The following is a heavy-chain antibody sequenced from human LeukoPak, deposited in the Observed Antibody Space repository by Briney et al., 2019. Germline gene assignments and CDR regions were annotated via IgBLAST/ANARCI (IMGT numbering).Heavy chain of an antibody. Sequence: GGSLRLSCAASGFTFSSYAMSWVRQAPGKGLEWVSAISGSGGSTHYADSVKGRFTISRGNSKNTLYLQMNSLRAEDTAVYYCAKDPRAAQGWFDPWGQGTLVTVSS. V-gene: IGHV3-23*01. CDR2: ISGSGGST. CDR3: AKDPRAAQGWFDP. CDR1: GFTFSSYA. D-gene: IGHD6-25*01. J-gene: IGHJ5*02.